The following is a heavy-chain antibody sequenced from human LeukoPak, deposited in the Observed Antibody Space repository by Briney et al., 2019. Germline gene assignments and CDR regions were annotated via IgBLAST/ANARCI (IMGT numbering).Heavy chain of an antibody. J-gene: IGHJ1*01. Sequence: GESLKISCKGSEYRFTSYWIGWVRQMPGKGLEWMGIIYPGDSETRYSPSFQGHVTISADKSISTAYLQWSSLKASDTAMYYCAGAGIAVAGNAEYFQHWGQGTLVTVSS. D-gene: IGHD6-19*01. CDR1: EYRFTSYW. CDR2: IYPGDSET. V-gene: IGHV5-51*01. CDR3: AGAGIAVAGNAEYFQH.